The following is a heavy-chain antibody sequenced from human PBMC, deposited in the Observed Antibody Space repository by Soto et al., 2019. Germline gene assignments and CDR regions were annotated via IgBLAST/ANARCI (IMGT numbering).Heavy chain of an antibody. CDR1: GFSLNTRGVG. CDR3: ARQQSRGRYFDT. V-gene: IGHV2-5*02. Sequence: QITLKESGPTLVKPTQTLTMTCTVSGFSLNTRGVGVGWIRQPPGKALEWLALIYWDDDDRYSPSLKKRLTITKDPPKTLVVLTMPKVNPVETPTYSWARQQSRGRYFDTGAREAWSPSPQ. D-gene: IGHD3-10*01. CDR2: IYWDDDD. J-gene: IGHJ4*02.